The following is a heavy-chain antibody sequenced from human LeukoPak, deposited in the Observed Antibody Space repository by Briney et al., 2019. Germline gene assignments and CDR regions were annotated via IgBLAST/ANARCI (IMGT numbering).Heavy chain of an antibody. D-gene: IGHD2-15*01. CDR3: ARYSYKPDC. J-gene: IGHJ4*02. V-gene: IGHV3-7*01. CDR2: MKEDGSQE. CDR1: GFTFSHYW. Sequence: GGSLRLSCAASGFTFSHYWMTWVRQAPGKGLEWVANMKEDGSQETYVDSVKGRFTISRDNAKNSLYLQMNNVRAEDTAVYYCARYSYKPDCWGQGTLVTVSS.